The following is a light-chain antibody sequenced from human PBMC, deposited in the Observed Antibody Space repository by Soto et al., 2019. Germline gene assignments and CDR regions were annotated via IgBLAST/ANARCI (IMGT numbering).Light chain of an antibody. Sequence: EIVLTQSPDTLSLSPGDRATLSCSASQSVRSFLAWYQQKPGQAPRLLIYDASNRATGIPARFSGSGSGTDFTLTISSLEPEDFAVYYCQQRDNWSSVTFGGGTKVDIK. J-gene: IGKJ4*01. CDR2: DAS. CDR1: QSVRSF. CDR3: QQRDNWSSVT. V-gene: IGKV3-11*01.